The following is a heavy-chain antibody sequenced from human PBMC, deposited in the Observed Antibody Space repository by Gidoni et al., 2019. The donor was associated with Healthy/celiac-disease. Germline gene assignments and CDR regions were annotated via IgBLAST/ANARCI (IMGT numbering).Heavy chain of an antibody. J-gene: IGHJ4*02. D-gene: IGHD5-12*01. V-gene: IGHV3-21*01. CDR2: ISSSSNYI. CDR1: GFTFSSYS. Sequence: EVQLVESGGGLVKPGGSVRLSCAGSGFTFSSYSMNWVRQAPGKGLAWGSSISSSSNYIYSANSVQGRFTITRDNANTSLYLQMTSLRAEVTAVYYCARVVGYYFDYWGQGTLVTVSS. CDR3: ARVVGYYFDY.